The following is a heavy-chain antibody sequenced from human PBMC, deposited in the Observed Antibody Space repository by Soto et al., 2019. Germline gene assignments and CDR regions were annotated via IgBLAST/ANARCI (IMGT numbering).Heavy chain of an antibody. CDR1: GFTFSTYW. D-gene: IGHD3-10*01. V-gene: IGHV3-74*01. Sequence: EVQLVESGGGLVQPGGSLRLSCAASGFTFSTYWMHWVRKAPGKGLVWVSRIIGDGSTTNYADSVKGRFTISRDNAKNMLYLQVSGLRAEDTAVYYCARGGLRSYWFDPWGQGTLVTVSS. J-gene: IGHJ5*02. CDR3: ARGGLRSYWFDP. CDR2: IIGDGSTT.